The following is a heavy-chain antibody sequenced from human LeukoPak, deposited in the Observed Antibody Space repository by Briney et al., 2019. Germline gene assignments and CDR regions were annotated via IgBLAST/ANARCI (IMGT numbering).Heavy chain of an antibody. J-gene: IGHJ4*02. D-gene: IGHD3-10*01. V-gene: IGHV3-7*01. CDR2: IKQDGSDQ. CDR1: GFTFSSYE. CDR3: AKNGGRSGSGY. Sequence: PGGSLRLSCAASGFTFSSYEMNWVRQAPGKGLEWVAHIKQDGSDQYYVDSVKGRFTISRDNAKNSLYLQMNSLRAEDTALYFCAKNGGRSGSGYWGQGTLVTVSS.